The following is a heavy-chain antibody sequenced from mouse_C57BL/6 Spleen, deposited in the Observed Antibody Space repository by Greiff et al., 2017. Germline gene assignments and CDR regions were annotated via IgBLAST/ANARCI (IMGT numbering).Heavy chain of an antibody. J-gene: IGHJ2*01. Sequence: QVQLQQPGAELVKPGASVKLSCKASGYTFTSYWMQWVKQRPGQGLEWIGEIDPSDSYTNYNQKFKGKATLTVDTSSRTAYMQLSSLTSGDSAVYYCARKENYWGQGTTLTVSS. V-gene: IGHV1-50*01. CDR3: ARKENY. CDR1: GYTFTSYW. CDR2: IDPSDSYT.